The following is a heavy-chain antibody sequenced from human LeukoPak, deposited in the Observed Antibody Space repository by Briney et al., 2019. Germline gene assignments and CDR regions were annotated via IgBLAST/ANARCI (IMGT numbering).Heavy chain of an antibody. Sequence: GGSLRLSCAASGFTFSSYGMHWVRQAPGQGLEWVAVISYDGSNKYYADSVKGRFTISRDNSKNTLYLQMNSLRVEDTAVYYCAKDQSGWSGYATPGYWGQGTLVTVSA. V-gene: IGHV3-30*18. D-gene: IGHD5-12*01. CDR1: GFTFSSYG. CDR2: ISYDGSNK. J-gene: IGHJ4*02. CDR3: AKDQSGWSGYATPGY.